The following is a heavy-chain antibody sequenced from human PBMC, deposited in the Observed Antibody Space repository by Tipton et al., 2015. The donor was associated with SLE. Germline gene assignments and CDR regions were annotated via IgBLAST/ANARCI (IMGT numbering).Heavy chain of an antibody. D-gene: IGHD7-27*01. CDR3: ARVLGSYYGMDV. Sequence: SLRLSCAASGFTFSTYAMHWVRQAPGKGLEWVAVIWYDGSNKYYADSVKGRFTISRDNSKNTLYLQMNSLRAEDTAVYYCARVLGSYYGMDVWGQGTTVTVSS. J-gene: IGHJ6*02. CDR1: GFTFSTYA. V-gene: IGHV3-33*01. CDR2: IWYDGSNK.